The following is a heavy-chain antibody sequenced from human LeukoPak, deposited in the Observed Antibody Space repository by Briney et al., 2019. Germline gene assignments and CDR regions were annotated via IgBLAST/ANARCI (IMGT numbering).Heavy chain of an antibody. D-gene: IGHD1-1*01. V-gene: IGHV3-33*08. CDR2: IWYDGSNK. Sequence: GRSLRLSCAASGFTFSSYAMHWVRQAPGKGLEWVAVIWYDGSNKYYADSVKGRFIISRDNSKNTLYLQMNSLRAEDTAVYYCARGMVQLERRGYGMDVWGQGTTVTVSS. CDR3: ARGMVQLERRGYGMDV. J-gene: IGHJ6*02. CDR1: GFTFSSYA.